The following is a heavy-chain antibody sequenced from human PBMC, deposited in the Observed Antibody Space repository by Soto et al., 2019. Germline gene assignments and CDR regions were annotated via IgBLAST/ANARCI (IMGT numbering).Heavy chain of an antibody. CDR2: ISSSSSTI. D-gene: IGHD2-15*01. CDR3: ARAPDCSGGSCYSRWFDP. V-gene: IGHV3-48*01. CDR1: GFTFSSYS. J-gene: IGHJ5*02. Sequence: GGSLRLSCAASGFTFSSYSMNWVRQAPGKGLEWVSYISSSSSTIYYADSVKGRFTISRDNAKNSLYLQMNSLRAEDTAVYYCARAPDCSGGSCYSRWFDPWGQGTLVTVSS.